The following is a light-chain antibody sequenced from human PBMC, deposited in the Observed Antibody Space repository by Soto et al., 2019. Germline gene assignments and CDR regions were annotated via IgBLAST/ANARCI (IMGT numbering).Light chain of an antibody. J-gene: IGLJ3*02. CDR2: TNN. CDR1: SSNIGAGFD. Sequence: QSVLTQPPSVSGAPGQRVTISCTGSSSNIGAGFDVHWYQQLPGTAPKLLIYTNNKRPSGVPDRFSGSKSGTSASLAITGLQAEDEADYYCQSYDSSLRGVFGGGTKVTVL. V-gene: IGLV1-40*01. CDR3: QSYDSSLRGV.